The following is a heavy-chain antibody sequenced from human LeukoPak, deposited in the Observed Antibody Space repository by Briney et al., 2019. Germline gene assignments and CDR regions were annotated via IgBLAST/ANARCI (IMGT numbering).Heavy chain of an antibody. CDR1: GFTFRSFA. CDR3: AKDLYYDSSGYGAFDI. J-gene: IGHJ3*02. V-gene: IGHV3-23*01. D-gene: IGHD3-22*01. Sequence: GGSLRLSCAASGFTFRSFAMSWVRQAPGKGLEWVSAISDSGISTYFADSVKGRFTISRDNSKNTLYLQMNSLRAEDTAVYYCAKDLYYDSSGYGAFDIWGQGTMVTVSS. CDR2: ISDSGIST.